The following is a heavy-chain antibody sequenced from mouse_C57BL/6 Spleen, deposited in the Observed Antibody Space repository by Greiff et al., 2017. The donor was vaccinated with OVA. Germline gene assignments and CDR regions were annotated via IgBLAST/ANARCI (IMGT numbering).Heavy chain of an antibody. V-gene: IGHV1-81*01. Sequence: VQLQQSGAELARPGASVKLSCKASGYTFTSYGISWVKQRTGQGLEWIGELYPRSGNTYSNEKFKGKATLTADKSSSRAYMELRSLTSEDSAVYVCERSTTVVATDAMDYWGQGTSVTVSS. CDR2: LYPRSGNT. CDR1: GYTFTSYG. J-gene: IGHJ4*01. D-gene: IGHD1-1*01. CDR3: ERSTTVVATDAMDY.